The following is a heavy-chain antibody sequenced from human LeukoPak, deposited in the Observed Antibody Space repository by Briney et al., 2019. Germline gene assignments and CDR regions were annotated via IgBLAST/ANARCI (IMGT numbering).Heavy chain of an antibody. V-gene: IGHV4-61*02. CDR1: GGSINSGAYY. J-gene: IGHJ6*03. Sequence: PSETLSLTCTVSGGSINSGAYYWSWIRQPAGKGLEWIGRIYTSGSANYNPSLKSRVTISVDTSKNQFSLKLSSVTAADTAVYYCARVLRFLEWPRSGSRGYYYMDVWGKGTTVTVSS. D-gene: IGHD3-3*01. CDR2: IYTSGSA. CDR3: ARVLRFLEWPRSGSRGYYYMDV.